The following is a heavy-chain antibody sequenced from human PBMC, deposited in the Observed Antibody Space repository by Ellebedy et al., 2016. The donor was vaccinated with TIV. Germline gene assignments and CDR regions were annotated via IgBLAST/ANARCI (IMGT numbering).Heavy chain of an antibody. CDR1: GFSFSTYG. CDR3: AREQSPYYEILTGSFDY. Sequence: PGGSLRLSCAASGFSFSTYGMHWVRQAPGQGLEWVAVIWYDGFNKDYADSVKGRFTISRDNSKSTLYLEMKRLRVEDTAVYYCAREQSPYYEILTGSFDYWGQGTLVTVSS. D-gene: IGHD3-9*01. J-gene: IGHJ4*02. CDR2: IWYDGFNK. V-gene: IGHV3-33*01.